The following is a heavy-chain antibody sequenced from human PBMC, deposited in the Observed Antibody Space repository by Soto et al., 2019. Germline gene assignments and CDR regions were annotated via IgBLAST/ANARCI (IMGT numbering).Heavy chain of an antibody. D-gene: IGHD3-3*01. CDR2: IYYSGST. Sequence: SETLSLTCTVSGGSISSSSYYWGWIRQPPGKGLEWIGSIYYSGSTYYNPSLKSRVTISVDTSKNQFSLKLSSVTAADTAVYYCARELFDYYYYYGMDVWGQGTTVTVS. CDR1: GGSISSSSYY. J-gene: IGHJ6*02. CDR3: ARELFDYYYYYGMDV. V-gene: IGHV4-39*01.